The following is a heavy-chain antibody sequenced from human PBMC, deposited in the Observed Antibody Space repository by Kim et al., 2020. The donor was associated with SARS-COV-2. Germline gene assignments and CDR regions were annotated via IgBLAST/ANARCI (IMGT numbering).Heavy chain of an antibody. Sequence: SETLSLTCTVSGDSVSSGNYYWSWIRQPAGKGLEWIGRIYITGSTNYNPSLKSRVTISVDTSNNQFSLKLNSVTAADTAVYYCARVGYRNGYVGFFDYWGQGTLVSVSS. D-gene: IGHD5-18*01. CDR2: IYITGST. J-gene: IGHJ4*02. CDR3: ARVGYRNGYVGFFDY. CDR1: GDSVSSGNYY. V-gene: IGHV4-61*02.